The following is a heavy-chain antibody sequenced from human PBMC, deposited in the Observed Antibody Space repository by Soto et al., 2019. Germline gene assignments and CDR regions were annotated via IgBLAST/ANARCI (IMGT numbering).Heavy chain of an antibody. J-gene: IGHJ4*02. CDR3: ARSGSSWNLREFDY. Sequence: GASVKVSCKASDYTFTSYGIIWVRQAPGQGLEWIGWISVYNGNTNYAQKFRGRVTMTTAISTTTAYMEMRGLRSDDTAVYYCARSGSSWNLREFDYWGQGTLVTVSS. D-gene: IGHD6-13*01. V-gene: IGHV1-18*01. CDR2: ISVYNGNT. CDR1: DYTFTSYG.